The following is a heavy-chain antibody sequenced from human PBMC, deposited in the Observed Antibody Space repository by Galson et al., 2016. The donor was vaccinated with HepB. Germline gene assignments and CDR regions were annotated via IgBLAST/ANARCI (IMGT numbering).Heavy chain of an antibody. CDR2: ISWNGGSI. J-gene: IGHJ4*02. CDR3: ARGYRYGLDY. CDR1: GFTFDDYA. V-gene: IGHV3-9*01. Sequence: SLRLSCAASGFTFDDYAIHWVRQAPGRGLEWVSGISWNGGSISYADPVKGRFTISRDNAKNSLYLQMNSLRADDTAVYYCARGYRYGLDYWGQGTLATVSS. D-gene: IGHD5-18*01.